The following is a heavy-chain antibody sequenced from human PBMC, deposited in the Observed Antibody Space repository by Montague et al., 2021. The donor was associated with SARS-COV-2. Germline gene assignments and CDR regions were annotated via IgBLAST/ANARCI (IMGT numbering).Heavy chain of an antibody. V-gene: IGHV2-70*01. J-gene: IGHJ6*02. CDR2: IDWDDDK. CDR3: ARIKWELLSSYCAGMDV. D-gene: IGHD1-26*01. CDR1: GFPLSTSGMC. Sequence: PALVQPTQTLTLTCTFSGFPLSTSGMCVSWIRQPPGKALEWLALIDWDDDKYYSTSLKTRLTISKDTSKNQVVLTMTNMDPVDTATYYCARIKWELLSSYCAGMDVWGQGTTVTVSS.